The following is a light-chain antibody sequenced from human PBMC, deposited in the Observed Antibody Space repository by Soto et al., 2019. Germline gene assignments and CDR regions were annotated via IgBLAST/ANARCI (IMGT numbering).Light chain of an antibody. CDR2: SDN. Sequence: QSVLTQPPSASGTPGQRVTISCSGSSSNIGTNTVIWYQQLPGAAPKLLIYSDNQRPSGVPDRFSGYKSGTSASLTISGLQSEDAADYYCAAWDVSLVVFGGGTKLTVL. V-gene: IGLV1-44*01. J-gene: IGLJ2*01. CDR3: AAWDVSLVV. CDR1: SSNIGTNT.